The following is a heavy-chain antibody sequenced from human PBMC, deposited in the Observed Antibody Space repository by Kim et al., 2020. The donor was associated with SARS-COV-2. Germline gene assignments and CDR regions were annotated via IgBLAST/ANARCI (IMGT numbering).Heavy chain of an antibody. CDR1: GYTFPNYG. J-gene: IGHJ4*02. V-gene: IGHV1-18*01. CDR2: ISPYNGNI. Sequence: ASVKVSCKTSGYTFPNYGIEWVRQAPGKGLEWMGWISPYNGNIDFAQKVRGRLTMTTDTSTNTGYMELRSLTSDDTAVYYCARGPRGKIVQGVYLDYWGQGTLVTVSS. D-gene: IGHD3-16*01. CDR3: ARGPRGKIVQGVYLDY.